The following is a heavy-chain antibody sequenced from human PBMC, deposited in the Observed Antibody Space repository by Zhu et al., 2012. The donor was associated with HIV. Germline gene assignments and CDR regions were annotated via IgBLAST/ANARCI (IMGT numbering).Heavy chain of an antibody. CDR3: ARGRGFYYFDY. CDR1: GDSISSGDYY. D-gene: IGHD3-10*01. Sequence: QVHLQESGPGLVKPSQTLSLTCTVSGDSISSGDYYWNWIRQSPGKGLEWIGYIYYSGNTYYNPSLKSRVTVSMDMSENHFSLKLSSVTAADTAVYYCARGRGFYYFDYWGQGALVTVSS. CDR2: IYYSGNT. V-gene: IGHV4-30-4*01. J-gene: IGHJ4*02.